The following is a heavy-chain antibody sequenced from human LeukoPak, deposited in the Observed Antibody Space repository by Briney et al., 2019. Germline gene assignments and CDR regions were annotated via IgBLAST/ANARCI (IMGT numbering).Heavy chain of an antibody. CDR2: INHSGST. CDR1: GGSFSGYY. D-gene: IGHD3-16*01. V-gene: IGHV4-34*01. Sequence: SETLSLTCAVYGGSFSGYYWSWIRQPPGKGLEWIGEINHSGSTNYNPSLKSRVTISVGTSKNQFSLKLSSVTAADTAVYYCARGLGRYYYYYYGMDVWGQGTTVTVSS. J-gene: IGHJ6*02. CDR3: ARGLGRYYYYYYGMDV.